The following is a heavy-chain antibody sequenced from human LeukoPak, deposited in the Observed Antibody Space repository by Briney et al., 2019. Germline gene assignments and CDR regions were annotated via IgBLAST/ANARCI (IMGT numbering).Heavy chain of an antibody. V-gene: IGHV3-21*01. CDR2: ISSSSSYI. J-gene: IGHJ6*02. Sequence: PGGSLRLSCAASGFTFSSYSMNWVRQAPGKGLEWVSSISSSSSYIYYADSVKGRFTISRDNAKNSLYLQMNSLRAEDTAVYYCATGLGIVVVVAATPGAVDVWGQGTTVTVSS. CDR1: GFTFSSYS. D-gene: IGHD2-15*01. CDR3: ATGLGIVVVVAATPGAVDV.